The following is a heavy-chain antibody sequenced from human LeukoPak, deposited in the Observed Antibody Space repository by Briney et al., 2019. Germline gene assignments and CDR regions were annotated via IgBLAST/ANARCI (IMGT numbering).Heavy chain of an antibody. CDR2: IYYSGST. J-gene: IGHJ3*02. CDR3: ARDLTGYYDSSRPGAFDI. V-gene: IGHV4-61*01. D-gene: IGHD3-22*01. CDR1: GGSVSSGSYY. Sequence: SETLSLTCTVSGGSVSSGSYYWSWIRQPPGKGLEWIGYIYYSGSTNYNPSLKSRVTISVDTSKNQFSLKLSSVTAADTAVYYCARDLTGYYDSSRPGAFDIWGQGTTVTVSS.